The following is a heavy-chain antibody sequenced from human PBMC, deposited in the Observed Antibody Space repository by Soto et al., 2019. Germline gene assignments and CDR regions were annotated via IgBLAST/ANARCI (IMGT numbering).Heavy chain of an antibody. V-gene: IGHV1-18*04. J-gene: IGHJ5*02. CDR1: GYTFTNYG. Sequence: QVQLVQSGAEVKKPGASVKVSCMASGYTFTNYGISWVRQAPGQGLEWMGWISSYNGNTNYAQKVQGRVTLTTDSSTSTTYMELRSLRSDDTAVYYCARGPRYCSTTTCFSGVTWFDPWGQGTLVTVSS. D-gene: IGHD2-2*01. CDR2: ISSYNGNT. CDR3: ARGPRYCSTTTCFSGVTWFDP.